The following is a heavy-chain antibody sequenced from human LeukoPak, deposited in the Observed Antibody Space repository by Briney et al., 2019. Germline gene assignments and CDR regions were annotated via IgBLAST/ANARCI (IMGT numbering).Heavy chain of an antibody. V-gene: IGHV3-33*06. D-gene: IGHD4-11*01. CDR1: GFTFSHYG. J-gene: IGHJ4*02. Sequence: PERSLRLSCAASGFTFSHYGMHRVRQAPGKGLEWVAVIWNDGSNNYYADSVKGRFTISRDNSKNTLYLQMNSLRAEDTAVYYCAKDAQRGFDYSNSLEYWGQGTLVTVSS. CDR3: AKDAQRGFDYSNSLEY. CDR2: IWNDGSNN.